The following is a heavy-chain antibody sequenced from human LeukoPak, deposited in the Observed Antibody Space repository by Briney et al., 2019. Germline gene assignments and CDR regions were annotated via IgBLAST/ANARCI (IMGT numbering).Heavy chain of an antibody. J-gene: IGHJ5*02. D-gene: IGHD5-24*01. CDR1: EFTFSSFG. CDR3: VRGVGVSRFNYFDP. CDR2: IWYDASDR. V-gene: IGHV3-33*01. Sequence: PGGSLRLSCAASEFTFSSFGMHWVRQAPGKGLEWVAVIWYDASDRDYADYVKGRFTISRDKSKNTLFLQMNSLRDDDTAVYYCVRGVGVSRFNYFDPWGQGTLVVVSS.